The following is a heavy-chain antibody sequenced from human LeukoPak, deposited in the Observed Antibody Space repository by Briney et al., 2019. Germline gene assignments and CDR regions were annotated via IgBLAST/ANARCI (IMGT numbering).Heavy chain of an antibody. CDR3: AREDYYDSSGYYFDC. Sequence: SETLSLTCTVSGGSISSSSYYWGWIRQPPGKGLEWIGEINHSGSTNYNPSLKSRVTISVDTSKNQFSLKLSSVTAADTAVYYCAREDYYDSSGYYFDCWGQGTLVTVSS. CDR1: GGSISSSSYY. J-gene: IGHJ4*02. D-gene: IGHD3-22*01. CDR2: INHSGST. V-gene: IGHV4-39*07.